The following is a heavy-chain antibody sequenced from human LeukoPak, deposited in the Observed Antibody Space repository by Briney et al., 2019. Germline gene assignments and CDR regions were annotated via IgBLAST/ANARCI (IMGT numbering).Heavy chain of an antibody. J-gene: IGHJ4*02. CDR3: ARDKQEDYYDSSGYYFDY. CDR2: MNPNSGNT. D-gene: IGHD3-22*01. Sequence: ASVTVSCTASGYTFTSYDINWVRQATGQGLEWMGWMNPNSGNTGYAQKFQGRVTMTRNTSISTAYMELSSLRSEDTAVYYCARDKQEDYYDSSGYYFDYWGQGTLVTVSS. CDR1: GYTFTSYD. V-gene: IGHV1-8*01.